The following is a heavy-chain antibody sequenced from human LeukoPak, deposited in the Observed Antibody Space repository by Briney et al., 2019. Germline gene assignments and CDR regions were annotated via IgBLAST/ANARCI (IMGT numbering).Heavy chain of an antibody. D-gene: IGHD5-12*01. CDR2: IRYDGSTK. V-gene: IGHV3-33*01. CDR3: ARAYSRESGYDFVFEN. Sequence: PGRSLRLSCAASGFTFSNYGVHWVRQAPGKGLERVAVIRYDGSTKYYADSVKGRFTISRDNSKNTVYLEMNSLRAEDTAVYYCARAYSRESGYDFVFENWGQGTLVSVSS. CDR1: GFTFSNYG. J-gene: IGHJ4*02.